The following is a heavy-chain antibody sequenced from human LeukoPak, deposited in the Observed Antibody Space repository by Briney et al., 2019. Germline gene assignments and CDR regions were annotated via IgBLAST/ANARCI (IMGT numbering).Heavy chain of an antibody. CDR1: GFTFSSYA. V-gene: IGHV3-30*01. CDR2: ISYDGSNK. J-gene: IGHJ4*02. D-gene: IGHD3-22*01. CDR3: ARDLYYYDGSPGY. Sequence: GGSLRLSCAASGFTFSSYAMHWVRQAPGKGLEWVAVISYDGSNKYYADSVKGRFTISRDNSENTLYLQMNSLRAEDTAVYYCARDLYYYDGSPGYWGQGTLVTVSS.